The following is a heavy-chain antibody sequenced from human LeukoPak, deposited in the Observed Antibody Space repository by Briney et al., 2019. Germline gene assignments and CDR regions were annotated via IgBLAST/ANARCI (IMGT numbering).Heavy chain of an antibody. J-gene: IGHJ5*02. CDR1: GLTGSHNY. CDR2: IHTSGDT. V-gene: IGHV3-53*01. CDR3: IVFGDSNH. D-gene: IGHD4-17*01. Sequence: GGSLRLSCAASGLTGSHNYVSWVRQAPGKGLEWVSAIHTSGDTCYADSVKGRFTISRDTSKNTLYLQINSLRVEDTAVYYCIVFGDSNHWGQETLVTVSS.